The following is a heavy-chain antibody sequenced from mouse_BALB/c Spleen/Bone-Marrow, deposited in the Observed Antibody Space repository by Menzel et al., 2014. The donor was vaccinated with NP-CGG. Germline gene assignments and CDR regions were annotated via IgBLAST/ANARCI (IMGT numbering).Heavy chain of an antibody. D-gene: IGHD1-2*01. CDR3: ARRLITTAAWFAY. V-gene: IGHV1S29*02. CDR1: GYTFTDYN. Sequence: DVKLVESGPELVKPGASVKISCKASGYTFTDYNMHWVKQSHGKSLEWIGYIYPYNGGTGYNQKFKSKATLTVDNSSSAAYMELRSLTSEDSAVYFCARRLITTAAWFAYWGQGTLVTVSA. J-gene: IGHJ3*01. CDR2: IYPYNGGT.